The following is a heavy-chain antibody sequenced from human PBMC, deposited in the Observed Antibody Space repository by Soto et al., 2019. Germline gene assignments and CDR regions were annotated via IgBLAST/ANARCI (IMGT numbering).Heavy chain of an antibody. CDR3: ARGQGSREYYSDRSVLN. V-gene: IGHV1-46*01. CDR1: GNTCTSYY. J-gene: IGHJ4*02. D-gene: IGHD3-22*01. CDR2: INPSGGST. Sequence: VTPVKLSCKASGNTCTSYYMHWVRQAPGQALEWMGIINPSGGSTSYAQKFQGRVTMNRDTSTSTVYMALSRMRSEDTAVYYCARGQGSREYYSDRSVLNWGQGPLVTVYS.